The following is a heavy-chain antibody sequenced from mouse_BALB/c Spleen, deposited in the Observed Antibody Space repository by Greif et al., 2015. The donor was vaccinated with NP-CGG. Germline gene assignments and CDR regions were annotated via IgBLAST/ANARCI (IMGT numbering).Heavy chain of an antibody. CDR1: GYTFTSYW. CDR2: INPSTGYT. J-gene: IGHJ2*01. CDR3: ANSYGSSYYFDY. D-gene: IGHD1-1*01. Sequence: QVQLQQSGAELAKPGASVKISCKASGYTFTSYWMHWAKQRPGQGLEWIGYINPSTGYTEYNQKFKDKATLTADKSSSTAYMQLSSLSSEDSAVYYCANSYGSSYYFDYWGQGTTLTVSS. V-gene: IGHV1-7*01.